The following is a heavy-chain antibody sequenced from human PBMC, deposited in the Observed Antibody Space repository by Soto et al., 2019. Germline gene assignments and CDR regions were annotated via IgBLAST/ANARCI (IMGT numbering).Heavy chain of an antibody. CDR3: VKGRYFDWPKDYFDY. CDR2: INGDETIT. V-gene: IGHV3-74*01. Sequence: GGSLRLSCVASGFSFSTYWMHWVRQVPGKGPEWVSRINGDETITNYADSVKGRFTISRDNSKNTLYLQMSSLRAEDTAVYYCVKGRYFDWPKDYFDYWGQGTLVTVSS. D-gene: IGHD3-9*01. CDR1: GFSFSTYW. J-gene: IGHJ4*02.